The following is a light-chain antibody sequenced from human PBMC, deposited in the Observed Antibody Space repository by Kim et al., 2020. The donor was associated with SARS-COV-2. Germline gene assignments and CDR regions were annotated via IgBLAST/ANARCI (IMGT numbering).Light chain of an antibody. CDR1: RSNIGAGYD. Sequence: QSVLTQPPSVSGAPGQRVTISCTGSRSNIGAGYDVYWYQQLPGTAPKLLIYGNNNRPSGVPDRFSGSKSGNLASLAITGLQAEDEADYYCQSYDSRLSGYWVFGGGTQLTVL. V-gene: IGLV1-40*01. CDR2: GNN. CDR3: QSYDSRLSGYWV. J-gene: IGLJ3*02.